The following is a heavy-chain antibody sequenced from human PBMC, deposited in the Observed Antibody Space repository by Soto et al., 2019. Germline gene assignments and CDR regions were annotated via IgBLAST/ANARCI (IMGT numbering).Heavy chain of an antibody. D-gene: IGHD6-19*01. Sequence: SLTCSVSGASISSYYWSWIRQPAGKGLEWIGRIYVSGILNYNPSLKSRVTMSGDTSKNQFSLKLSSVTAADTAVYFCVKDSKYSSGWDWGQGALVTVSS. J-gene: IGHJ4*02. V-gene: IGHV4-4*07. CDR1: GASISSYY. CDR2: IYVSGIL. CDR3: VKDSKYSSGWD.